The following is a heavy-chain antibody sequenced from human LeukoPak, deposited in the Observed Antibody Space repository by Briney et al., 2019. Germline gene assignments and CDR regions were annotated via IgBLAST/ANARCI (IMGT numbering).Heavy chain of an antibody. D-gene: IGHD3-16*01. CDR3: ARDLYVYYFDY. CDR2: ISGSGGST. Sequence: GGSLRLSCAASGFTFSSYAMSWVRQAPGKGLEWVSAISGSGGSTYYADSVKGRFTISRDNAKNSLYLQMNSLRVEDTAVYYCARDLYVYYFDYWGQGTLVTVSS. V-gene: IGHV3-23*01. CDR1: GFTFSSYA. J-gene: IGHJ4*02.